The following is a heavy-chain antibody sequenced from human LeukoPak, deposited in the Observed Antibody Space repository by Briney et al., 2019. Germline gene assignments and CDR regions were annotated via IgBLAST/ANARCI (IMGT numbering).Heavy chain of an antibody. V-gene: IGHV1-46*01. CDR2: INPSGGGT. J-gene: IGHJ5*02. Sequence: ASVKVSCKASGYTFTSYYIHWVRQAPGQGLEWMGVINPSGGGTSYAQKFQGRVTMTRDTSTSTVYMDLRSLRSEDTAVYFCARDMLAVPSNWFDPWGQGTLVTVSS. D-gene: IGHD2-8*01. CDR3: ARDMLAVPSNWFDP. CDR1: GYTFTSYY.